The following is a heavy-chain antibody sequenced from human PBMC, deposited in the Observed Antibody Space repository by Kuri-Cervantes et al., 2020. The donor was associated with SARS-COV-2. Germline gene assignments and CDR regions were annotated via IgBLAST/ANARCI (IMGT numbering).Heavy chain of an antibody. CDR2: IYSGGST. J-gene: IGHJ5*02. V-gene: IGHV3-66*02. D-gene: IGHD2-2*01. Sequence: GESLKISCAASGFTVSSNYMSWVRQAPGKGLEWVSVIYSGGSTYYADSVKGRFTISRDNSKNTLYLQMNSLRAEDTAVYYCARGPWHQLPWFDPWGQGTLVTVSS. CDR3: ARGPWHQLPWFDP. CDR1: GFTVSSNY.